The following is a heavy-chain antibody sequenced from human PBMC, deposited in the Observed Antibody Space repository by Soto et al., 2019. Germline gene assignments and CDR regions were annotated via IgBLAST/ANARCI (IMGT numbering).Heavy chain of an antibody. D-gene: IGHD1-26*01. J-gene: IGHJ4*02. CDR2: MNPDSANT. CDR3: ARAIRDQLLSDY. Sequence: QVKLVQSGAEVKQPGASVKVSCRASGYTFTNYDISWVRQASGQGLEWMGWMNPDSANTGYAQKFQGRVTMTRDTSINTAYMELNSLTSEDTAVYYCARAIRDQLLSDYWGQGTLITVSS. V-gene: IGHV1-8*01. CDR1: GYTFTNYD.